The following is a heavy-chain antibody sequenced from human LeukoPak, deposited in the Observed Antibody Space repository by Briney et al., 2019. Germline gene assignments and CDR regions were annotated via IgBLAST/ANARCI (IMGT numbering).Heavy chain of an antibody. V-gene: IGHV4-34*01. J-gene: IGHJ3*02. D-gene: IGHD1-1*01. Sequence: PSETLSLTCAVYGGSFSGYYWSWIRQPPGKGLEWIGEINHSGSTNYNPSLKSRVTISVDTSKNQFSLKLSSVTAADTAVYYCARGRRGTGRGTFDIWGQGTMVTVSS. CDR2: INHSGST. CDR3: ARGRRGTGRGTFDI. CDR1: GGSFSGYY.